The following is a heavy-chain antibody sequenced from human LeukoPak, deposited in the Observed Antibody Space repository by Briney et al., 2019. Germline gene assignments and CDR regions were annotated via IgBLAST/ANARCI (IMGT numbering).Heavy chain of an antibody. Sequence: GGSLRLSCAASGFTFSSYGMHWVRQAPGKGLEWVAFIRYDGSNKYYADSVKGRFTISRDNAKNSLYLQMNSLRAEDTAVYYCAREVYYYDSSGFYYSGGFGYWGQGTLLTVSS. CDR2: IRYDGSNK. J-gene: IGHJ4*02. V-gene: IGHV3-30*02. CDR1: GFTFSSYG. CDR3: AREVYYYDSSGFYYSGGFGY. D-gene: IGHD3-22*01.